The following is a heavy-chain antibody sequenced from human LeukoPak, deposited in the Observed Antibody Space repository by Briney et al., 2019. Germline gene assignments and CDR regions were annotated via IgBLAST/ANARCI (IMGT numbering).Heavy chain of an antibody. D-gene: IGHD6-13*01. Sequence: SETLSLTCTVSGGSISSGSYYWSWIRQPAGKGLEWIGRIYTSGSTNYNPSLKSRVTISVDTSKNQFSLKLSSVTAADTAVYYCATPRIAAAGRGPGVWDWFDPWGQGTLVTVSS. CDR2: IYTSGST. V-gene: IGHV4-61*02. CDR3: ATPRIAAAGRGPGVWDWFDP. J-gene: IGHJ5*02. CDR1: GGSISSGSYY.